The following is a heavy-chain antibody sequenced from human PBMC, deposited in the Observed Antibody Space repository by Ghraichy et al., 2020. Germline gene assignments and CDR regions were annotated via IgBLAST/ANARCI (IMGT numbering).Heavy chain of an antibody. CDR3: AKATHYLTGYSRQTLFDY. V-gene: IGHV3-23*01. CDR2: ISGSGGST. Sequence: GGSLRLSCAASGFTFSSYAMSWVRQAPGKGLEWVSAISGSGGSTYYADSVKGRFTISRDNSKNTLYLQMNSLRAEDTAVYYCAKATHYLTGYSRQTLFDYWGQGTLVTVSS. CDR1: GFTFSSYA. D-gene: IGHD3-9*01. J-gene: IGHJ4*02.